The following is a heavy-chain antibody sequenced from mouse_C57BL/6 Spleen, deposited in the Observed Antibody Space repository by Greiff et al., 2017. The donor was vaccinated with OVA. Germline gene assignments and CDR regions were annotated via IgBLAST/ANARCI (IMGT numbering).Heavy chain of an antibody. J-gene: IGHJ2*01. V-gene: IGHV5-9*01. Sequence: EVKLVESGGGLVKPGGSLKLSCAASGFTFSSYTMSWVRQTPEKRLEWVATISGGGGNTYYPDSVKGRFTISGDNASNTLYLQMSSLRSEDTALYYCARRGLYGSSFYFDYWGQGTTLTVSS. CDR1: GFTFSSYT. CDR3: ARRGLYGSSFYFDY. CDR2: ISGGGGNT. D-gene: IGHD1-1*01.